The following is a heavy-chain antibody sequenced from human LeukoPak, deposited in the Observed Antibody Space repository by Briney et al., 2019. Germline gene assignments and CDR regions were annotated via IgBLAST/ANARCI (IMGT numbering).Heavy chain of an antibody. Sequence: SETLSLTCNVSGGSISSYYWSWIRQPPGKGLEWIGYIYYSGSTNYNPSLKSRVTISVDTSKNQFSLDLTSVTAADPAVYYCATNTGTVFDYWGQGALVTVSS. J-gene: IGHJ4*02. CDR3: ATNTGTVFDY. CDR2: IYYSGST. CDR1: GGSISSYY. V-gene: IGHV4-59*01. D-gene: IGHD7-27*01.